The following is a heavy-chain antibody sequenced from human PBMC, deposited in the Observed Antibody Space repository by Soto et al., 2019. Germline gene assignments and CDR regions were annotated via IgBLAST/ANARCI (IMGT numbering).Heavy chain of an antibody. CDR2: MAYTGNT. J-gene: IGHJ5*02. CDR3: ARDVHAVFTHAFDP. Sequence: AETLSLTCAVSGVSFTSYHRIWIRQFPGKGLEWIAYMAYTGNTNYNSSPESGVTISINTNNNQLSLLLTSMTTADTAVYYCARDVHAVFTHAFDPWGQGTLVTVSS. CDR1: GVSFTSYH. D-gene: IGHD2-8*01. V-gene: IGHV4-59*01.